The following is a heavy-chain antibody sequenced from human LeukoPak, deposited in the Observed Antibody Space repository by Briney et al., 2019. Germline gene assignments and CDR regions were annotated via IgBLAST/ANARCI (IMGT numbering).Heavy chain of an antibody. CDR1: GYTFTSCY. CDR2: INPSGGST. V-gene: IGHV1-46*01. CDR3: ARVKPNYYDSSAYGTFDI. Sequence: ASVKVSCKASGYTFTSCYMHWVRQAPGQGLEWVGIINPSGGSTSYAQKFQGRVTMTRDTSTSTVYMELSSLRSEDTAVYYCARVKPNYYDSSAYGTFDIWGQGTMVTVSS. J-gene: IGHJ3*02. D-gene: IGHD3-22*01.